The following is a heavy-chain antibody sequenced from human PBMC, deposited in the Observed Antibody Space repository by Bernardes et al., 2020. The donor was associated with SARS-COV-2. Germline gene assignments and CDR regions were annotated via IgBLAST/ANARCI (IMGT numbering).Heavy chain of an antibody. D-gene: IGHD6-19*01. CDR1: GGSFRGSY. CDR2: INHSGST. CDR3: ARGSYSSGWYGSKYYFDY. J-gene: IGHJ4*02. Sequence: SDTLSLTCAVYGGSFRGSYWSWIRQPPGPGLEWIGEINHSGSTNYNPSLKSRVTISVDTSKNQFSLKLSSVTAADTAVYYCARGSYSSGWYGSKYYFDYWGQGTLVTVSS. V-gene: IGHV4-34*01.